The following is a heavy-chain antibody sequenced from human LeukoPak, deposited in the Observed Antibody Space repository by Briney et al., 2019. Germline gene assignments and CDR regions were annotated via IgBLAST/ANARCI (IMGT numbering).Heavy chain of an antibody. J-gene: IGHJ3*02. D-gene: IGHD6-13*01. CDR2: MNPNSGNT. CDR1: GYTFTSYD. Sequence: ASVKVSCKASGYTFTSYDINWVRQATGQGLEWMGWMNPNSGNTGYAQKIQGRVTITRNTSISTAYMELSSLRSEDTAVYYCASSYTTGIAAAGLDAFDIWGQGTMVTVSS. CDR3: ASSYTTGIAAAGLDAFDI. V-gene: IGHV1-8*03.